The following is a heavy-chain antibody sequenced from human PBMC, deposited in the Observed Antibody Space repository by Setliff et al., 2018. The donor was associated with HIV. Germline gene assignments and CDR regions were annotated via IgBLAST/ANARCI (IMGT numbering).Heavy chain of an antibody. V-gene: IGHV1-46*01. CDR3: ARGWEGGMDY. J-gene: IGHJ4*02. CDR2: INPSGGST. Sequence: ASVKVSCKASGYTFTRSFMHCVRQAPGQGLEWLGMINPSGGSTWYAQKFQGRVTMTGDTYTNTLYMELSSLRSEDTAVYYCARGWEGGMDYWGQGTLVTVSS. CDR1: GYTFTRSF. D-gene: IGHD1-26*01.